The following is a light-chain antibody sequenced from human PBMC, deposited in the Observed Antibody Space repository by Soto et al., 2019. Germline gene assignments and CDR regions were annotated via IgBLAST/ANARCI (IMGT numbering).Light chain of an antibody. J-gene: IGKJ1*01. V-gene: IGKV3-20*01. CDR1: QSVNNDY. CDR3: QQYGSSPWT. Sequence: EIVLTQSPGTLSLSPGERAALSCRASQSVNNDYLAWYHQKPGRAPRLVIYGASKRATGIPDRFSGSGSGTAFSLTISRLEPGDFEVYFCQQYGSSPWTFDPGTNVEIK. CDR2: GAS.